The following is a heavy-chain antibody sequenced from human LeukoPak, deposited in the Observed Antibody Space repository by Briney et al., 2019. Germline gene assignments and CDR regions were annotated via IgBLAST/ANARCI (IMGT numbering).Heavy chain of an antibody. Sequence: GGSLRLSFAAPGFSFSASPSHWVRQASGKGLEWVGRIRSKEYSYATTCAESMRGRCSVSRDDSQNTAFLHLSSLKTEDTAVYYCARRVGDSYFYGMDLWGQGTPVTVSS. V-gene: IGHV3-73*01. CDR1: GFSFSASP. CDR3: ARRVGDSYFYGMDL. J-gene: IGHJ6*02. D-gene: IGHD5/OR15-5a*01. CDR2: IRSKEYSYAT.